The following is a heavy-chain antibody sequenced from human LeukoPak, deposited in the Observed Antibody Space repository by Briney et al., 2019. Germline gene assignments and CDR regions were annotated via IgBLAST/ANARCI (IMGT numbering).Heavy chain of an antibody. V-gene: IGHV3-48*04. J-gene: IGHJ4*02. CDR1: GFTFSSYS. Sequence: PGGSLRLSCAASGFTFSSYSVNWVRQAPGKGLEWVSCISSSSSTIYYADSVKGRFTISRDNAKNSLYLQMNSLRAEDTAVYYCARDWGAIDYWGQGTLVTVSS. CDR3: ARDWGAIDY. CDR2: ISSSSSTI. D-gene: IGHD3-16*01.